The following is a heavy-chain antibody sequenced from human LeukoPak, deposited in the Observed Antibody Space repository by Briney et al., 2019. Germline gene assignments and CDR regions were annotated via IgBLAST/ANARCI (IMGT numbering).Heavy chain of an antibody. CDR1: GGSISSSSYY. Sequence: PSETLSLTCTVSGGSISSSSYYWGWIRQPPGKGLEWIGSIYYSGSTYYNPSLKSRVTISVDKSKNQFSLKLSSVTAADTAVYYCARGGIAAAGTLRDWGQGTLVTVSS. CDR2: IYYSGST. CDR3: ARGGIAAAGTLRD. J-gene: IGHJ4*02. D-gene: IGHD6-13*01. V-gene: IGHV4-39*07.